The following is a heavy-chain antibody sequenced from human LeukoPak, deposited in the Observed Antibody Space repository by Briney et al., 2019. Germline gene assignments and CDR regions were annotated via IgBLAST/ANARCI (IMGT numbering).Heavy chain of an antibody. CDR1: GFTFSSYG. CDR2: IRYDGSNK. J-gene: IGHJ2*01. V-gene: IGHV3-30*02. Sequence: PGGSLRLSCAASGFTFSSYGMHWVRQAPGKGLEWVAFIRYDGSNKYYADSVKGRFTISRDNAKNSLYLQMNSLRAEDTALYYCAKDIGATDNFRYFDLWGRGTLVTVSS. D-gene: IGHD5-12*01. CDR3: AKDIGATDNFRYFDL.